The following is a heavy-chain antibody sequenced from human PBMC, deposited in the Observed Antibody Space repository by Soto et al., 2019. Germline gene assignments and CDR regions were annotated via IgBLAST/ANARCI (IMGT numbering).Heavy chain of an antibody. CDR2: IIPIFGTA. Sequence: SVKVSCKASGGTFSSYAISWVRQAPGQGLEWMGGIIPIFGTANYAQKFQGRVTITADESTSTAYMELSSLRSEDTAVYYCASDWGMATITRGNYYYYGMDVWGQGTTVTVSS. CDR1: GGTFSSYA. J-gene: IGHJ6*02. V-gene: IGHV1-69*13. CDR3: ASDWGMATITRGNYYYYGMDV. D-gene: IGHD5-12*01.